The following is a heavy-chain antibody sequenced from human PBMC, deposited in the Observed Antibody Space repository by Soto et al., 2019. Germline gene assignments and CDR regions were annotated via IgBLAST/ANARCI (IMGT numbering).Heavy chain of an antibody. CDR2: IYYSGST. Sequence: QVQLQESGPGLVKPSQTLSLTCTVSSGSISSGDYYWSWIRQPPGKGLEWIGYIYYSGSTDYNSALKSRDTIAVDTSKNQFSLKLSSVTAADTAVYYCARASRYTSSWFYFNYWGQGTLVTVSS. V-gene: IGHV4-30-4*01. CDR1: SGSISSGDYY. CDR3: ARASRYTSSWFYFNY. D-gene: IGHD6-13*01. J-gene: IGHJ4*02.